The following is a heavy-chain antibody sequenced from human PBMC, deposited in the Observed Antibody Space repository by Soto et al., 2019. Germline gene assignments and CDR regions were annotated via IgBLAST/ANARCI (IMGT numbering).Heavy chain of an antibody. CDR2: IYPGDSDT. CDR1: GYSFTSYW. V-gene: IGHV5-51*01. CDR3: ARLFDTSGWYDY. Sequence: PGESLKISCKGSGYSFTSYWIGWVRQMPGKGLERMGIIYPGDSDTRYSPSFQGQVTISADKSTTTTYLQWSSLKASDTAIYYCARLFDTSGWYDYWGQGTLVTVSS. J-gene: IGHJ4*02. D-gene: IGHD6-19*01.